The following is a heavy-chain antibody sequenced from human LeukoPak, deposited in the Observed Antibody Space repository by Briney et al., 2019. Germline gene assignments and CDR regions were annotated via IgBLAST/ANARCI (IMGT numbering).Heavy chain of an antibody. J-gene: IGHJ4*02. CDR3: ARSYGSGNYFDY. V-gene: IGHV4-59*01. D-gene: IGHD3-10*01. Sequence: SETLSLTCTVSGGSISSYYWSWIRQPPGKGLEWIGYIYYSGTTNYNPSLKSRVTILVDTSKNQFSLNLSSVTAADTAVYYCARSYGSGNYFDYWGQGTLVTVSS. CDR1: GGSISSYY. CDR2: IYYSGTT.